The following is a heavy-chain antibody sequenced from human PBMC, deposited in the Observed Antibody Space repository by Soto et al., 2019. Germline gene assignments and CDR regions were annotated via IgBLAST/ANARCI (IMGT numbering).Heavy chain of an antibody. Sequence: PSETLSLTCAVSGGSISSSNWWSWVRQPPGKGLEWIGEIYHSGGTNYNPSLKSRVTISVDKSKNQFSLKLSSVTAADTAVYYCAREYCSSTSCYTLAGMDVWGQGTTVTVSS. CDR2: IYHSGGT. CDR3: AREYCSSTSCYTLAGMDV. D-gene: IGHD2-2*02. V-gene: IGHV4-4*02. J-gene: IGHJ6*02. CDR1: GGSISSSNW.